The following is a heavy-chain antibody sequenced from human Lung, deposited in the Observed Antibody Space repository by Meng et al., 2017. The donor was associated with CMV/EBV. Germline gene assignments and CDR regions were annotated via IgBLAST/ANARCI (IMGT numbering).Heavy chain of an antibody. CDR3: ARGVAAAPTIYYVAY. CDR2: INPNSGGT. D-gene: IGHD6-13*01. J-gene: IGHJ4*02. Sequence: ASVKVSCKASGYTFTGYYMHWVRQAPGQGLEWMGWINPNSGGTNYAQKFRGRVTMTRDTSISTAYMELSRLRSDDTAVYYCARGVAAAPTIYYVAYWGQGTLVXVSS. CDR1: GYTFTGYY. V-gene: IGHV1-2*02.